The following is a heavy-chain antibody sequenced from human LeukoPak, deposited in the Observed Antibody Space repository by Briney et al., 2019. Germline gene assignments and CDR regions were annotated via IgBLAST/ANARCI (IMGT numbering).Heavy chain of an antibody. D-gene: IGHD5-24*01. V-gene: IGHV1-18*01. CDR3: ARDWGRDGYNFDAFDI. Sequence: WASVKVSCKASGYTFTSYGISWVRQAPGQGLEWMGWISAYNGNTNYAQKLQGRVTMTTDTSTSTVYMELRSLRSDDTAVYYCARDWGRDGYNFDAFDIWGQGTMVTVSS. CDR1: GYTFTSYG. CDR2: ISAYNGNT. J-gene: IGHJ3*02.